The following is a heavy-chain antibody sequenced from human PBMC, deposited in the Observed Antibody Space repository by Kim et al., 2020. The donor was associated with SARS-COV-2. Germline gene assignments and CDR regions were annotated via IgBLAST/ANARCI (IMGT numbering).Heavy chain of an antibody. V-gene: IGHV3-48*02. J-gene: IGHJ4*02. D-gene: IGHD3-10*01. CDR1: GFTFSSYS. Sequence: GGSLRLSCAASGFTFSSYSMNWVRQAPGKGLEWVSYISSSSTIYYADSVKGRFTISRDNAKNSLYLQMNSLRDEDTAVYYCARDHRLWFGDGYWGQGTLVTVSS. CDR3: ARDHRLWFGDGY. CDR2: ISSSSTI.